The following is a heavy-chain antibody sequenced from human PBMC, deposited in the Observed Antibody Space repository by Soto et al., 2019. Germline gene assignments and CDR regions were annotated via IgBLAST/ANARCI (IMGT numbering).Heavy chain of an antibody. D-gene: IGHD3-10*01. CDR1: GYTFTSYG. CDR2: ISAYNGNT. J-gene: IGHJ4*02. CDR3: ATGGDYGDY. Sequence: ASVKVSCKASGYTFTSYGISWVRQAPGQGLEWMGWISAYNGNTNYAQKFQGRVTMTEDTSTDTAYMELSSLRSEDTAVYYCATGGDYGDYWGQGTLVTVSS. V-gene: IGHV1-18*01.